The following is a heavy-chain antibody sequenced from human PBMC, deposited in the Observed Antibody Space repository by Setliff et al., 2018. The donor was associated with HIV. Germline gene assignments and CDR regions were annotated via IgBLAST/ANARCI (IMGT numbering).Heavy chain of an antibody. CDR2: IFQSGST. CDR3: ARASDPSHRMPPTNYCYPMDV. CDR1: GYSINSDYY. J-gene: IGHJ6*03. Sequence: SETLSLTCTVSGYSINSDYYWAWIRQPPGRGLEWIGHIFQSGSTYYSPSLKNRVSMSVDTSQNQFSLRLTSLTAADTAIYYCARASDPSHRMPPTNYCYPMDVWGNGTTVTVSS. D-gene: IGHD2-2*01. V-gene: IGHV4-38-2*02.